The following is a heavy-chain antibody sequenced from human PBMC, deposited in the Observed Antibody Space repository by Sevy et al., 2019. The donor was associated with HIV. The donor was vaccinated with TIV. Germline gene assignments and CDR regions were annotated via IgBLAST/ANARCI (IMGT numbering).Heavy chain of an antibody. CDR1: GFTFSTYG. V-gene: IGHV3-33*01. D-gene: IGHD4-17*01. Sequence: GGSPRLSCAASGFTFSTYGMHWVHQAPGKGLEWVALIWFDGSNTYYADSVKGRFTISRDIAKNTLHLQMNSLRAEDTAVYYCARDLEFYDYGDYGPAFMPDYWGQGTLVTVSS. CDR2: IWFDGSNT. J-gene: IGHJ4*02. CDR3: ARDLEFYDYGDYGPAFMPDY.